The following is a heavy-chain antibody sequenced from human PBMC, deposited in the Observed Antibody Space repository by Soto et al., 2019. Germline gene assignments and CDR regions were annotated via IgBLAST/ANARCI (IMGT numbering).Heavy chain of an antibody. Sequence: PGESLKISCKGSGYSFTSYWISWVRQMPGKGLEWMGRIDPSDSYTNYSPSFQGHVTISADKSISTAYLQWSSLKASDTAMYYCARIKSRSWSHDAFDIWGQGTMVTVSS. CDR2: IDPSDSYT. D-gene: IGHD6-13*01. J-gene: IGHJ3*02. V-gene: IGHV5-10-1*01. CDR1: GYSFTSYW. CDR3: ARIKSRSWSHDAFDI.